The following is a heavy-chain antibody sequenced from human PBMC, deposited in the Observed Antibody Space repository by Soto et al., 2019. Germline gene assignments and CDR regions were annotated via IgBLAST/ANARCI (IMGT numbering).Heavy chain of an antibody. Sequence: GGSLRLSCAASGFSFSGKNYLTWVRQAPGKGLEWVSALYSGDGTYYADSVKGRFSVSRDNSKNTFYLQLHSLRPEDTALYFCATWLQREHAFDIWGLGTMVTVS. CDR3: ATWLQREHAFDI. D-gene: IGHD1-1*01. CDR2: LYSGDGT. CDR1: GFSFSGKNY. V-gene: IGHV3-53*01. J-gene: IGHJ3*02.